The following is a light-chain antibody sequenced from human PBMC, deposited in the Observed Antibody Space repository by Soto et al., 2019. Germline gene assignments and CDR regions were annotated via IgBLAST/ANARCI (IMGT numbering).Light chain of an antibody. V-gene: IGKV1-5*01. CDR2: DAS. CDR3: QQYNIYWT. Sequence: DIKLTQSPSSLSASVGDRVTITCRASQSISGWLAWYQQKPGKAPKLLIYDASSLETGVPSRFSGNGSGTEFTLTISSLQSDDFAIYYCQQYNIYWTFGQGTKVDI. J-gene: IGKJ1*01. CDR1: QSISGW.